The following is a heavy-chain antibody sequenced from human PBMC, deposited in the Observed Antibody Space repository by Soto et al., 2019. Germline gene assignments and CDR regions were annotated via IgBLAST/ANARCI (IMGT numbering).Heavy chain of an antibody. J-gene: IGHJ4*02. V-gene: IGHV4-39*01. CDR2: IYYSGST. D-gene: IGHD2-15*01. CDR1: RGSISSSSYY. CDR3: AWLLGVVEY. Sequence: PSETLSLTCTVSRGSISSSSYYWGWIRKPPGKGLEWIGSIYYSGSTYYNPSLKSRVTISVDTSKNQFSLKLSSGTAADTAAYYCAWLLGVVEYWGQGTLVIVS.